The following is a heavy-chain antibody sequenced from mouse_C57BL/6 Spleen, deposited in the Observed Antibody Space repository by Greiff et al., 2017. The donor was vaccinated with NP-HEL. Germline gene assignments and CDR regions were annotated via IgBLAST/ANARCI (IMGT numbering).Heavy chain of an antibody. J-gene: IGHJ4*01. CDR1: GYTFTSYW. D-gene: IGHD4-1*01. V-gene: IGHV1-69*01. CDR2: IDPSDSYT. CDR3: ARFSLGDYAMDY. Sequence: VQLQQSGAELVMPGASVKLSCKASGYTFTSYWMHWVKQRPGQGLEWIGEIDPSDSYTNYNQKFKGKSTLTVDKSSSTAYMQLSSLTSEDSAVYYCARFSLGDYAMDYWGQGTSVTVSS.